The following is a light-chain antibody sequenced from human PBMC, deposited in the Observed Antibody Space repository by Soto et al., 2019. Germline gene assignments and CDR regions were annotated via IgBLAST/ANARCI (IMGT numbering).Light chain of an antibody. CDR2: EVS. CDR3: SSFTSSSTLHV. Sequence: QSALAQPASLSGSPGQSITISCTGTSSDVGGYRYVSWYQHHPGKAPKLMVYEVSNRPSGVSNRFSGSKSGNTASLTISGLQAEDEADYFCSSFTSSSTLHVFGTGTKLTVL. CDR1: SSDVGGYRY. J-gene: IGLJ1*01. V-gene: IGLV2-14*01.